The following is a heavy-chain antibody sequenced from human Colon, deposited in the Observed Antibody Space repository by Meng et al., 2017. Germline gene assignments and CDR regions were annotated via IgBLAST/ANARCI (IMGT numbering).Heavy chain of an antibody. J-gene: IGHJ4*02. CDR3: ARSLGYYDYVWGSYPPGY. Sequence: QAHLQQWGAGLLKPSETLSLTCAVYGGSFSGYYWSWIRQPPGKGLEWIGEINHSGSTNYNPSLKSRVTISVDTSKNQFSLKLSSVTAADTAVYYCARSLGYYDYVWGSYPPGYWGQGTLVTVSS. D-gene: IGHD3-16*01. CDR2: INHSGST. V-gene: IGHV4-34*01. CDR1: GGSFSGYY.